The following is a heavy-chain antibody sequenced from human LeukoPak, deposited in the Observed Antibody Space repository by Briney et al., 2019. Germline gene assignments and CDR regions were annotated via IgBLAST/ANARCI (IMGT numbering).Heavy chain of an antibody. CDR2: VNTNGGST. CDR3: VTGVIVSGSYYFDF. D-gene: IGHD2-21*01. V-gene: IGHV3-64D*06. J-gene: IGHJ4*02. CDR1: GFTFSSYA. Sequence: GGSLRLSCSVSGFTFSSYAMHWVRQAPGKGLQFVSVVNTNGGSTYYADSVKGRFTISRDNSQNTLYLQMSSLRVEDTAVYYCVTGVIVSGSYYFDFWGQGTLVTVYS.